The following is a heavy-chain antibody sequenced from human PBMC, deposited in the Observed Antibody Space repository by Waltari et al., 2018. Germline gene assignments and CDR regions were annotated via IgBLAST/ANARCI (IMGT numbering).Heavy chain of an antibody. V-gene: IGHV3-23*01. Sequence: EVQLLESGGGLVQPGGSLRLSCSASGFTFSTYVMNWVRQAPGKGLEWVSSISDSGGIINYADSVKGRFIISRDNSKNTLYPQMNSLRADDTAVYYCARGSGVDSWGQGTLVTISS. CDR3: ARGSGVDS. J-gene: IGHJ4*02. CDR1: GFTFSTYV. CDR2: ISDSGGII. D-gene: IGHD7-27*01.